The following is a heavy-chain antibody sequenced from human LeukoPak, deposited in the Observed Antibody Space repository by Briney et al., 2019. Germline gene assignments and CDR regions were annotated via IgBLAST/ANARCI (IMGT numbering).Heavy chain of an antibody. D-gene: IGHD6-25*01. Sequence: PSETLSLTCTVSGGSISSSSYYWGWIRQPPGKGLEWIGSIYYSGSTYYNPSLKSRVTISVDTSKNQFSLKLSSVTAADTAVYYCARDPFGSDDAFDIWGQGTMVTVSS. CDR2: IYYSGST. CDR1: GGSISSSSYY. V-gene: IGHV4-39*07. CDR3: ARDPFGSDDAFDI. J-gene: IGHJ3*02.